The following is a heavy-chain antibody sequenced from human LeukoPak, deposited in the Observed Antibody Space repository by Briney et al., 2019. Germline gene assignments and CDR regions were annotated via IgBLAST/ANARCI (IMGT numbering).Heavy chain of an antibody. CDR1: GGSISSYY. J-gene: IGHJ4*02. Sequence: SETLSLTCTVSGGSISSYYWSWIRQPPGKGLEWIGYIYYSGSTNYNPSLKSRVTISVDTSKNQFSLKLSSVTAADTAVYYCARGRHCDFWSGYYSLDYFDYWGQGTLVTVSS. D-gene: IGHD3-3*01. V-gene: IGHV4-59*01. CDR2: IYYSGST. CDR3: ARGRHCDFWSGYYSLDYFDY.